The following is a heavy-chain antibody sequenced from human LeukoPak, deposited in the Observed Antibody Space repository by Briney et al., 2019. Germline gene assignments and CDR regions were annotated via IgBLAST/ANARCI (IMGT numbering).Heavy chain of an antibody. CDR1: GFTVSSNY. D-gene: IGHD3-10*01. Sequence: GGSLRLSCAACGFTVSSNYMSWVRQAPGKGLEWVSVIYSGGSTYYADSVKGRFTISRDNSKNTLYLQVNSLRAEDTAVYYCARVVSPEPYYYAVYYFDYWGQGTLVTVSS. V-gene: IGHV3-66*01. CDR3: ARVVSPEPYYYAVYYFDY. CDR2: IYSGGST. J-gene: IGHJ4*02.